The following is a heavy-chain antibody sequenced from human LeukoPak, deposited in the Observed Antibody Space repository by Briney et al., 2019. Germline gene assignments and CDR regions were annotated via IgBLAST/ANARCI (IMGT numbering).Heavy chain of an antibody. CDR2: IIPILGIA. CDR1: GGTFSSYA. CDR3: ASYIRGEWELPNPFDY. J-gene: IGHJ4*02. Sequence: SVKVSCKASGGTFSSYAISWVRQAPGQGLEWMGRIIPILGIANYAQKFQGRVTITADKSTSTAYMELSSLRSEDTAVYYCASYIRGEWELPNPFDYWGQGTLVTVSS. V-gene: IGHV1-69*04. D-gene: IGHD1-26*01.